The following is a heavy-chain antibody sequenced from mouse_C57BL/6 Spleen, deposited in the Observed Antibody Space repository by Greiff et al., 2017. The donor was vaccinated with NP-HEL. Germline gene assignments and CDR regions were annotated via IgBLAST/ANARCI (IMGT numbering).Heavy chain of an antibody. CDR2: ISYDGSN. D-gene: IGHD1-1*01. CDR3: ARGVTYYYGSSPYYFDY. V-gene: IGHV3-6*01. Sequence: EVHLVESGPGLVKPSQSLSLTCSVTGYSITSGYYWNWIRQFPGNKLEWMGYISYDGSNNYNPSLKNRISITRDTSKNQFFLKLNSVTTEDTATYYCARGVTYYYGSSPYYFDYWGQGTTLTVSS. J-gene: IGHJ2*01. CDR1: GYSITSGYY.